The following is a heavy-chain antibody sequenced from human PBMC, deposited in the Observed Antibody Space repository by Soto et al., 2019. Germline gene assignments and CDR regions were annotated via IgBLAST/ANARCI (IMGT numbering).Heavy chain of an antibody. J-gene: IGHJ5*02. V-gene: IGHV4-34*01. Sequence: QVQLQQWGAGLLKPSETLSLTCAVYGGSFSGYYWSWIRQPPGKGLEWIGEINHSGSTNYNPSLKSRVTISVDTSKNQFSLKLSSMTAADTAVYYCARGGEDGMFHNWFDPWGQGTLVTVSS. CDR1: GGSFSGYY. D-gene: IGHD3-10*01. CDR3: ARGGEDGMFHNWFDP. CDR2: INHSGST.